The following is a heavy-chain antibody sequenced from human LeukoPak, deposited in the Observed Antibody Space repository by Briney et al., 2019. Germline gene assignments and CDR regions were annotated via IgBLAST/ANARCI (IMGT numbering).Heavy chain of an antibody. CDR2: IYYSGST. J-gene: IGHJ5*02. CDR1: GGSLSSGDYY. Sequence: PSETLSLTCTVSGGSLSSGDYYWSWIRQPPGKGLEWIGYIYYSGSTNYNPSLKSRVTISVDTSKNQFSLKLSSVTAADTAVYYCARHSSGWYFPPGERTFDPWGQGTLVTVSS. CDR3: ARHSSGWYFPPGERTFDP. D-gene: IGHD6-19*01. V-gene: IGHV4-61*08.